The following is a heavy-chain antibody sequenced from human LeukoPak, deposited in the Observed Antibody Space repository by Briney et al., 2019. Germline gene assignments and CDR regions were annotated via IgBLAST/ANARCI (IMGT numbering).Heavy chain of an antibody. J-gene: IGHJ4*02. CDR3: AKRVQLERAYYFDY. V-gene: IGHV3-74*01. CDR2: IKFDGSST. Sequence: GGSLRLSCATSGFTFSSYWMHWVRQAPGKGLVWVSRIKFDGSSTSYADSVKGRSTISRDNSKNTLYLQMNSLRAEDTAIYYCAKRVQLERAYYFDYWGQGTLVTVSS. CDR1: GFTFSSYW. D-gene: IGHD1-1*01.